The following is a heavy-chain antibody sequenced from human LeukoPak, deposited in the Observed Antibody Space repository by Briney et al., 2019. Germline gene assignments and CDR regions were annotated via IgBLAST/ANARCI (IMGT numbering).Heavy chain of an antibody. CDR1: GGSFAGYY. Sequence: SETLSLTCTVYGGSFAGYYWGWIRQPPGKGLEWIGEINHSGSINYNPSLKSRVTISVDTSKKQFSLKLSSVTAADTAVYYCARHMSGRGVTAMPLDYWGQGTLVTVSS. D-gene: IGHD2-21*02. V-gene: IGHV4-34*01. CDR3: ARHMSGRGVTAMPLDY. CDR2: INHSGSI. J-gene: IGHJ4*02.